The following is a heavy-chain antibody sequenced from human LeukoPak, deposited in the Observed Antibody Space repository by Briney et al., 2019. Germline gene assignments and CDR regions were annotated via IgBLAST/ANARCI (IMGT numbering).Heavy chain of an antibody. CDR1: GGSSSYY. V-gene: IGHV4-59*08. D-gene: IGHD1-1*01. CDR3: ASCELDAFDI. J-gene: IGHJ3*02. CDR2: IYYSGST. Sequence: SETLSLTCTVSGGSSSYYWSWIREPPGKGLECIGYIYYSGSTNYNPSLKSRVTISVDTSKNQFSLKLSSVTAADTAVYYCASCELDAFDIWGQGTMVTVSS.